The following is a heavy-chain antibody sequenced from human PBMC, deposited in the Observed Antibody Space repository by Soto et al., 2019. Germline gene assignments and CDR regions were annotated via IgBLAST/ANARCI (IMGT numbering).Heavy chain of an antibody. D-gene: IGHD6-13*01. V-gene: IGHV1-18*01. Sequence: ASVKVSCKASGYTFTSYGISWVRQAPGQGLEWMGWISAYNGNTNYAQKLQGRVTMTTDTSTSTAYMELRSLRSDDTAVYYCAISRGIAAAGGAFDSWGQGSLVTVSS. CDR2: ISAYNGNT. CDR3: AISRGIAAAGGAFDS. CDR1: GYTFTSYG. J-gene: IGHJ5*01.